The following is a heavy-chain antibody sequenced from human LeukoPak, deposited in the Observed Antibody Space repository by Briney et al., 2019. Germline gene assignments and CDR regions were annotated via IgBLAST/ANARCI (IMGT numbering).Heavy chain of an antibody. D-gene: IGHD3-22*01. V-gene: IGHV3-21*04. CDR2: ITSSSTSI. CDR3: ARDYYDSSGYYYYFDY. Sequence: PGGSLRLSCAASGFTFSSYTMNWVRQAPGKGLEWVSSITSSSTSIYYADSVKGRFTISRDNAKNSLYLQMNSLRAEDTAVYYCARDYYDSSGYYYYFDYWGQGTLVTVSS. CDR1: GFTFSSYT. J-gene: IGHJ4*02.